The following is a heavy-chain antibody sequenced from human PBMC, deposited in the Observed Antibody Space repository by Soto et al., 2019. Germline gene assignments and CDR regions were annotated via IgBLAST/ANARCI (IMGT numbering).Heavy chain of an antibody. CDR3: ARDVYRYSSSSPEDV. CDR2: ISSSSRTT. Sequence: GGSLRLSCAASGFTFSDYYISWIRQAPGKGLDWVAYISSSSRTTKYGDSVKGRFTISRDNAENSLFLQMNSLRGEDTAVYYCARDVYRYSSSSPEDVWGQGTTVTVPS. J-gene: IGHJ6*02. CDR1: GFTFSDYY. V-gene: IGHV3-11*06. D-gene: IGHD6-6*01.